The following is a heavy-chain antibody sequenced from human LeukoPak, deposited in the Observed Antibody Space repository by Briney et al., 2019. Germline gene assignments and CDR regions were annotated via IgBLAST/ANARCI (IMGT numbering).Heavy chain of an antibody. V-gene: IGHV3-48*03. Sequence: PGGSLRLSCAASGFTFSSYEMNWVRQAPGKGLEWVSHIRSSGSTTYYADSVKGRFTISRDNAKNSLYLQMNSLRAEDTAVYYCATEGSRPLWGQGTLVTVSS. J-gene: IGHJ4*02. CDR1: GFTFSSYE. CDR3: ATEGSRPL. CDR2: IRSSGSTT.